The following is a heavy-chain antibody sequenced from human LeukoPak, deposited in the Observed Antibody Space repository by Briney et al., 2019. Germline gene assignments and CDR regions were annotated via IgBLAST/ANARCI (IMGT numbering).Heavy chain of an antibody. CDR2: IKQDGSDK. CDR1: GFTINNYW. Sequence: GGSLRLSCVASGFTINNYWMSWVRQAPGKGLEWVASIKQDGSDKYYVDSVRGRFTISRDNAKNSLYLQMRSLRAGDTAVYYCARGYMAADYWGQGSLVTVSS. J-gene: IGHJ4*02. D-gene: IGHD6-13*01. CDR3: ARGYMAADY. V-gene: IGHV3-7*05.